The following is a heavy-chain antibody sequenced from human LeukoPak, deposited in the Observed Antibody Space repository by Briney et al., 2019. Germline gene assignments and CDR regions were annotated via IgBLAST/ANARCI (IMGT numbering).Heavy chain of an antibody. Sequence: ASVKVSCKVSGYTLSQFVMHWVRQVPGKGLEWMGGFDLEDGQTTYAQRFQGRVSMTEDTSTDTAYMELSILSSDDTAVYYCTGHRYDSGWDLGARDYYYYGMDVWGQGTTVTVSS. V-gene: IGHV1-24*01. CDR3: TGHRYDSGWDLGARDYYYYGMDV. J-gene: IGHJ6*02. CDR2: FDLEDGQT. D-gene: IGHD3-22*01. CDR1: GYTLSQFV.